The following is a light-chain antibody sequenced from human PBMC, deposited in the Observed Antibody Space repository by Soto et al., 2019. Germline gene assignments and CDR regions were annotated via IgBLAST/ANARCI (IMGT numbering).Light chain of an antibody. CDR1: QSVSSN. V-gene: IGKV3-15*01. J-gene: IGKJ2*01. CDR2: GAS. CDR3: QQYNNWPSMYT. Sequence: EMVMTQSPATLSVSPGERATLSCRASQSVSSNLAWYQQKPGQAPRLLIYGASTRATGIPARFSGSGSGTEFTLTISSLLSEDFAVYYCQQYNNWPSMYTFGQGTKLEIK.